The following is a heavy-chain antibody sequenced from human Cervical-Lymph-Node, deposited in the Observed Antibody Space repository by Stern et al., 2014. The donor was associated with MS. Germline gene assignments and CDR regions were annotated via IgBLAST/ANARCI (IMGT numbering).Heavy chain of an antibody. CDR3: ALSSETSDRWYSLGYDL. J-gene: IGHJ5*02. V-gene: IGHV1-69*01. CDR1: VGTFSKFP. D-gene: IGHD6-13*01. Sequence: VQLLESGAEVTTPGSSVKVSCKASVGTFSKFPSSWVRQAPGQGLEWMGGIFPVFGTPTYAQEFRGRVTITADVSTSTVYMELSSLRSDDTAVYYCALSSETSDRWYSLGYDLWGQGTLVTVSS. CDR2: IFPVFGTP.